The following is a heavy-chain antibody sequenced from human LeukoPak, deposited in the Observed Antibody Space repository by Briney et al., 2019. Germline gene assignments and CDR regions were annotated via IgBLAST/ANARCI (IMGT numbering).Heavy chain of an antibody. V-gene: IGHV4-59*12. J-gene: IGHJ5*02. CDR2: VYYSGST. CDR3: TKGGSIWSLGSSGWFDP. Sequence: SETLSLTCTVSGGSISNYYWSWIRQPPGKGLEWIGYVYYSGSTNYNPSLRSRVTISVDTSKNQFSLKLNSLTAADTAVYYCTKGGSIWSLGSSGWFDPWGQGTLVTISS. D-gene: IGHD6-13*01. CDR1: GGSISNYY.